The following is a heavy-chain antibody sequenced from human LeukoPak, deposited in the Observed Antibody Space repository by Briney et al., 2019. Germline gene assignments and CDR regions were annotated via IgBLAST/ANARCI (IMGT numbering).Heavy chain of an antibody. V-gene: IGHV4-59*08. CDR2: ISYSGST. CDR1: GDSISRYY. Sequence: PSETLSLTCTVSGDSISRYYWSWIRQPPGKGLEWIGYISYSGSTNYNPSLKSRVTISVDTSKNQFSLKLSSVTAADTAVYYCARHAHRSRLPCVEYWGQGTLVTVSS. D-gene: IGHD2-21*02. J-gene: IGHJ4*02. CDR3: ARHAHRSRLPCVEY.